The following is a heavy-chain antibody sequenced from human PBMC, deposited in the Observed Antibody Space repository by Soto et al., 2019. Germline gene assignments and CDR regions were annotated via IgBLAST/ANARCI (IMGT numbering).Heavy chain of an antibody. Sequence: RRLSCAASGFTFSSYAMSWVRQAPGKGLEWVSAISGSGGSTYYADSVKGRFTISRDNSKNTLYLQMNSLRAEDTAVYYCAKGHYDFWSGYLNWFDPWGQGTLVTVSS. CDR1: GFTFSSYA. CDR2: ISGSGGST. CDR3: AKGHYDFWSGYLNWFDP. J-gene: IGHJ5*02. D-gene: IGHD3-3*01. V-gene: IGHV3-23*01.